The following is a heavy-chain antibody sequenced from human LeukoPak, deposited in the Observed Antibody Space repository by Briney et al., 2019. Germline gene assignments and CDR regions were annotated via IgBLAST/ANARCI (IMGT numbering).Heavy chain of an antibody. J-gene: IGHJ4*02. CDR2: IIPIFGTA. Sequence: SVKVSCKASGGTFSSYAISWVRQAPGQGLEWRGGIIPIFGTANYAQKFQGRVTITADESTSTAYMELSSLRSEDTAVYYCARAGVAEGDYFDYWGQGTLVTVSS. D-gene: IGHD1-14*01. CDR3: ARAGVAEGDYFDY. CDR1: GGTFSSYA. V-gene: IGHV1-69*13.